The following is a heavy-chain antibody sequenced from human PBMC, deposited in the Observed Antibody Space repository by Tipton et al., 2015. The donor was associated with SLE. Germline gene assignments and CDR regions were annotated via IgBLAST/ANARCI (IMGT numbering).Heavy chain of an antibody. D-gene: IGHD2-21*01. CDR2: INHSGNT. CDR3: ARSSIVVVAVANTDAFDI. Sequence: LRLSCAVSGGSFTGYYWNWIRQSPGKGLEWIGEINHSGNTNYNPSLKSRLTMSVDTSKNEISLRLTSVTAADTGVYYCARSSIVVVAVANTDAFDIWGQGTMVTVSS. J-gene: IGHJ3*02. CDR1: GGSFTGYY. V-gene: IGHV4-34*10.